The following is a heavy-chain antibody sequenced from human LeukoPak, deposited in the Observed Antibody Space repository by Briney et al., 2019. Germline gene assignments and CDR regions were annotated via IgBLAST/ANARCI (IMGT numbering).Heavy chain of an antibody. J-gene: IGHJ4*02. CDR3: ARVVATTDYFDY. Sequence: GASVKVSCKASGYTFTGYYMHWVRQAPGQGLEWVGWINPNSGGTNYAQKFQGRVTMTRDTSISTAYMELSRLRSDDTAVYYCARVVATTDYFDYWGQGTLVTVSS. D-gene: IGHD5-24*01. CDR2: INPNSGGT. CDR1: GYTFTGYY. V-gene: IGHV1-2*02.